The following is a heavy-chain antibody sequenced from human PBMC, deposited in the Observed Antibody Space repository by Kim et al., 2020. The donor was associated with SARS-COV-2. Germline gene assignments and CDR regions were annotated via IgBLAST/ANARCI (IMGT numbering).Heavy chain of an antibody. Sequence: SETLSLTCAVYGGSFSGYYWSWIRQPPGKGLEWIGEINHSGSTNYNPSLKSRVTISVDTSKNQFSLKLSSVTAADTAVYYCARGRSFRPVRGEYFQHWGQGTLVTVSS. CDR1: GGSFSGYY. V-gene: IGHV4-34*01. J-gene: IGHJ1*01. CDR3: ARGRSFRPVRGEYFQH. CDR2: INHSGST. D-gene: IGHD6-6*01.